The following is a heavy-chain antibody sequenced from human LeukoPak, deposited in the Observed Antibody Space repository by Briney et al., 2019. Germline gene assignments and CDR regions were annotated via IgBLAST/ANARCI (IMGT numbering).Heavy chain of an antibody. Sequence: SVKVSCKASGGTFISYAISGVRQAPGQGLEWMGGIIPIFGTANYAQKFQGRVTITADESTSTAYMELSSLRSEDTAVYYCARVGKQWLAQDAFDIWGQGTMVTVSS. J-gene: IGHJ3*02. V-gene: IGHV1-69*13. D-gene: IGHD6-19*01. CDR2: IIPIFGTA. CDR1: GGTFISYA. CDR3: ARVGKQWLAQDAFDI.